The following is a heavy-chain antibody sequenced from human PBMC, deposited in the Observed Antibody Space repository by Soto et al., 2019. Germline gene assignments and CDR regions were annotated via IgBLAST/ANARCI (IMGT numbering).Heavy chain of an antibody. Sequence: ESLKISCKGSGYSFTSYWIGWVRQMPGKGLEWMGIIYPGDSDTRYSPSFQGQVTISADKSISTAYLQWSSLKASDTAMYYCYCSSTSLHAGFAYWGQGTLVTVSS. D-gene: IGHD2-2*01. V-gene: IGHV5-51*01. CDR3: YCSSTSLHAGFAY. CDR2: IYPGDSDT. CDR1: GYSFTSYW. J-gene: IGHJ4*02.